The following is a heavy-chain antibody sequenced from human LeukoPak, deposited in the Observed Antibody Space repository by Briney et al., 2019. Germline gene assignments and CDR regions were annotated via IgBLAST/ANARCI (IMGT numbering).Heavy chain of an antibody. CDR2: ISSSSSYI. V-gene: IGHV3-21*01. D-gene: IGHD2-15*01. CDR3: ARDPPRRYCSGGSCYSYGMDV. J-gene: IGHJ6*02. Sequence: GGSLRLSCAASGFTFSSYSMNWVRQAPGKGLEWVSSISSSSSYIYYADSVKGRFTISRDNAKNSLYLQMNSLRAEDTAVYHCARDPPRRYCSGGSCYSYGMDVWGQGTTVTVSS. CDR1: GFTFSSYS.